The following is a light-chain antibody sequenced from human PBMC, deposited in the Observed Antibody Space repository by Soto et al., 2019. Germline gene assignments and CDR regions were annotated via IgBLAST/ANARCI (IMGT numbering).Light chain of an antibody. CDR2: DAS. CDR1: QSVSSN. Sequence: EIVMTQSPATLSVSPVERATLSCRASQSVSSNLAWYQQKPGQAPRLLIYDASTRATGISGSFSGSGSGTGFTLTISSLQSEDFAVYYCQQYNNWPRGTFGQGTKVDI. V-gene: IGKV3-15*01. CDR3: QQYNNWPRGT. J-gene: IGKJ1*01.